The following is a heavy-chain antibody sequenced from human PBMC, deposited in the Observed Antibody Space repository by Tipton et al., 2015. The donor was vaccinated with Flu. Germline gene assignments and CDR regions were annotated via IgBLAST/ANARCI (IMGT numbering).Heavy chain of an antibody. CDR2: ISSSGTTI. D-gene: IGHD1-26*01. V-gene: IGHV3-11*01. Sequence: SLRLSCAASGFTFTDYYMSWIRQAPGKGLEWVSYISSSGTTIHYADSVKGRFTISRDNSRKSLHLQMNSLRAEDTAVYFCARDQLQETVDIPTYSGSYRFDPWGRGTLVTVSS. CDR1: GFTFTDYY. J-gene: IGHJ5*02. CDR3: ARDQLQETVDIPTYSGSYRFDP.